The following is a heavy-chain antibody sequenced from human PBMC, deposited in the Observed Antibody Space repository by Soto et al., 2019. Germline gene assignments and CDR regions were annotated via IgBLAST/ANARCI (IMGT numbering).Heavy chain of an antibody. CDR1: GYSFTSYW. V-gene: IGHV5-51*01. CDR3: ARAATMVRGVMVDYYYYGMDV. J-gene: IGHJ6*02. CDR2: IYPGDSDT. Sequence: PGESLKISCKGSGYSFTSYWIGWVRQMPGKGLEWMGIIYPGDSDTRYSPSFQGQVTISADKSISTAYLQCSSLKASDTAMYYCARAATMVRGVMVDYYYYGMDVWGQGTTVTVAS. D-gene: IGHD3-10*01.